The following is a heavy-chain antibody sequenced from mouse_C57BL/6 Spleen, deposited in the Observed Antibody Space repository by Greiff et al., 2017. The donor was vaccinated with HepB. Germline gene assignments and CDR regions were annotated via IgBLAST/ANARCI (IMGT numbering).Heavy chain of an antibody. CDR1: GFTFSDYG. CDR2: ISSGSSTI. D-gene: IGHD1-1*01. CDR3: ARPSLYGSSSWFAY. Sequence: EVKLVESGGGLVKPGGSLKLSCAASGFTFSDYGMHWVRQAPEKGLEWVAYISSGSSTIYYADTVKGRFTISRDNAKNTLFLQMTSLRSEDTAMYYCARPSLYGSSSWFAYWGQGTLVTVSA. V-gene: IGHV5-17*01. J-gene: IGHJ3*01.